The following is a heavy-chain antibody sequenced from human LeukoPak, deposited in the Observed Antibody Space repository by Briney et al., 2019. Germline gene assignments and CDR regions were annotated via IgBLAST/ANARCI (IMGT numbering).Heavy chain of an antibody. J-gene: IGHJ5*02. Sequence: SETLSLTCTVSGGSISSHYWSWIRQPPGKGLEWIGEINHSGSTNYNPSLKSRVTISVDTSKNQFSLKLSSVTAADTAVYYCARRGVVPAAMGGGNWFDPWGQGTLVTVSS. V-gene: IGHV4-34*01. CDR2: INHSGST. CDR1: GGSISSHY. D-gene: IGHD2-2*01. CDR3: ARRGVVPAAMGGGNWFDP.